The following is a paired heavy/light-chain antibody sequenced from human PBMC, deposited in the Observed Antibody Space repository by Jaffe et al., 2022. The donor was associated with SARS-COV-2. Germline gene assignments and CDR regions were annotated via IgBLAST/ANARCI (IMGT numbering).Light chain of an antibody. Sequence: QSVLTQPPSASGTPGQRVTISCSGSSSNIGSNTVNWYQQLPGTAPKLLIYSNNQRPSGVPDRFSGSKSGTSASLAISGLQSEDEADYYCAAWDDSLNGSDVFGTGTKVTVL. CDR2: SNN. J-gene: IGLJ1*01. CDR3: AAWDDSLNGSDV. V-gene: IGLV1-44*01. CDR1: SSNIGSNT.
Heavy chain of an antibody. CDR2: IIPILGIA. CDR1: GGTFSSYT. V-gene: IGHV1-69*02. CDR3: ASRPYYYDSSGYFDLDY. J-gene: IGHJ4*02. D-gene: IGHD3-22*01. Sequence: QVQLVQSGAEVKKPGSSVKVSCKASGGTFSSYTISWVRQAPGQGLEWMGRIIPILGIANYAQKFQGRVTITADKSTSTAYMELSSLRSEDTAVYYCASRPYYYDSSGYFDLDYWGQGTLVTVSS.